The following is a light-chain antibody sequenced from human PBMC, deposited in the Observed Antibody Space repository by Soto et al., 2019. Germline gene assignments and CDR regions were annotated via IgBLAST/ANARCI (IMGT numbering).Light chain of an antibody. CDR3: QQYNNWPLT. CDR1: QTVNNN. J-gene: IGKJ4*01. Sequence: EIVMTQSPATLSVSPGERATLSCRASQTVNNNLAWYQQKPGQAPRLLIYGASARATGIPARFSCSGSGTELTLTISSLQSEDFAVYYCQQYNNWPLTFGGGTKVEIK. V-gene: IGKV3-15*01. CDR2: GAS.